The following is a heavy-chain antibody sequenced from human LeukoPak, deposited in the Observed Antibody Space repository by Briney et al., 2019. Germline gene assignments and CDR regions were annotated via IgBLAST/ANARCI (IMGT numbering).Heavy chain of an antibody. CDR1: GGSISRSSYY. CDR2: LYNSGSA. V-gene: IGHV4-39*01. D-gene: IGHD3-10*02. CDR3: ASPALFRDDAIGFDH. Sequence: PSETLSLTCTVSGGSISRSSYYWGWIRQPPGKGLEWIGSLYNSGSAYYNPALKSRVTISIDTSKNQFSLNLTSVTAEDTAVYYCASPALFRDDAIGFDHWGQGTLVTVSS. J-gene: IGHJ4*02.